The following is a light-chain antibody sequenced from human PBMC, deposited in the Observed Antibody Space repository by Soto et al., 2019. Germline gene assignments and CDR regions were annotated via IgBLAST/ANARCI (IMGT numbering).Light chain of an antibody. CDR3: TSYTSSSSVV. CDR2: XXX. J-gene: IGLJ2*01. Sequence: QSALTQPASVSGSPGQSITISCTGTGSDIGGYNYVSWYQQHPGKAPKVMIXXXXXXXXXXXXXXXXSKSGNTASLTISGXXXXXXXXXYCTSYTSSSSVVFGGGTKLTVL. V-gene: IGLV2-14*03. CDR1: GSDIGGYNY.